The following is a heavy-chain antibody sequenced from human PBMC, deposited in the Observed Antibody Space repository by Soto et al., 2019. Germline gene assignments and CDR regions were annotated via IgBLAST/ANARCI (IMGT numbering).Heavy chain of an antibody. V-gene: IGHV4-59*08. CDR1: GGSISSYY. Sequence: PSETLSLTCTVSGGSISSYYWSWIRQPPGKGLEWIGYIYYSGSTNYNPSLKSRVTISVDTSKNQFSLKLSSVTAADTAVYYCARHSYSSGWYWFDPWGQGTLVTVSS. D-gene: IGHD6-19*01. J-gene: IGHJ5*02. CDR3: ARHSYSSGWYWFDP. CDR2: IYYSGST.